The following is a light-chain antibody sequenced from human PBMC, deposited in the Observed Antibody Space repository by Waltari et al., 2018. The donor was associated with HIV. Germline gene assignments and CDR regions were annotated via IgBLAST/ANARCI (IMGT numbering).Light chain of an antibody. Sequence: SYVLTQAPSVSVAPGQTARITFGGNNIGRKSVHWSPKKSGQAPVLVVYDDSDRPSGIPERFSGSNSGNTATLTLSRVEAGDEADYYCQVWDGSSEHPGPVFGGGTQLTVL. CDR3: QVWDGSSEHPGPV. V-gene: IGLV3-21*02. CDR1: NIGRKS. J-gene: IGLJ7*01. CDR2: DDS.